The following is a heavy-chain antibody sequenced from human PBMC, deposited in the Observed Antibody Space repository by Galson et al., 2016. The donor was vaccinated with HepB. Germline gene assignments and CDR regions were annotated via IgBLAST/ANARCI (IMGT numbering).Heavy chain of an antibody. J-gene: IGHJ3*02. CDR3: AIDRYCVSSGHFSFDI. V-gene: IGHV1-2*02. CDR2: INPNIGAT. D-gene: IGHD3-22*01. CDR1: GYTFTDYY. Sequence: SVKVSCKASGYTFTDYYMHWVRQAPGQGLEWMGWINPNIGATNYAQKFQGRVTMPRDTSISTAYMELSRLRSDDTAVYYCAIDRYCVSSGHFSFDIWGQGTMVTVSS.